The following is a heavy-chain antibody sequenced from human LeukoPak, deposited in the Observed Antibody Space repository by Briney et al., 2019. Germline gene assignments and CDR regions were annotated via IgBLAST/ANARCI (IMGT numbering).Heavy chain of an antibody. D-gene: IGHD3-3*01. V-gene: IGHV1-18*01. CDR1: GYTFTSYG. CDR2: IGAYNGNT. CDR3: ARVKDPYDFWSGYYSWVDY. Sequence: ASVKVSCKASGYTFTSYGISWVRQAPGQGLEWMGWIGAYNGNTNYAQKLQGRVTMTTDTSTSTAYMELRSLISDDTAVYYCARVKDPYDFWSGYYSWVDYWGQGTLVTVSS. J-gene: IGHJ4*02.